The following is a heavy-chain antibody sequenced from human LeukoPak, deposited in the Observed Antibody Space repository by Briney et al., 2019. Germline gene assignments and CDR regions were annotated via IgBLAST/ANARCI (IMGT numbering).Heavy chain of an antibody. CDR1: GGSMNTDDFH. D-gene: IGHD1-26*01. CDR2: IYHTGRT. Sequence: SETLSLTCTVSGGSMNTDDFHWTWIRQPPGKGLEWIAYIYHTGRTYYNPSLKSRIAISVDTSKNQFSLKMTFVTATDTAVYYCARGSGYFYYMDVWGKGTTVIVS. J-gene: IGHJ6*03. V-gene: IGHV4-30-4*08. CDR3: ARGSGYFYYMDV.